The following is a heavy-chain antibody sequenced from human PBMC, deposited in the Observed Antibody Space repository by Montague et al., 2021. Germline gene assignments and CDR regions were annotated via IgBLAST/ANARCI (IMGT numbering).Heavy chain of an antibody. CDR3: ARSGGYCSGGRCDTFDY. V-gene: IGHV4-31*03. CDR2: IYDSGST. J-gene: IGHJ4*02. D-gene: IGHD2-15*01. CDR1: GGFISSGGFY. Sequence: TLSLTCSVSGGFISSGGFYWSWIHQHPGKGPEWIGSIYDSGSTNYNPSLKSRLTLSRDTSKNQVSLRLTSVTAAETAVYYCARSGGYCSGGRCDTFDYWGQGTLVTVSS.